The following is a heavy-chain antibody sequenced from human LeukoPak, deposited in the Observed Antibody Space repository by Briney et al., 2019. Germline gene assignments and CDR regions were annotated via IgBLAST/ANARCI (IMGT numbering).Heavy chain of an antibody. V-gene: IGHV3-30*01. CDR3: ARALYPVAAAGNHFWFDP. D-gene: IGHD6-13*01. J-gene: IGHJ5*02. CDR2: ISYDGSNK. CDR1: GFTFSSYA. Sequence: GGSLRLSCAASGFTFSSYAMHWVRQAPGKGLEWVAVISYDGSNKYYADSVKGRFTISRDNSKNTLYLQMNSLRAEDTAVYYCARALYPVAAAGNHFWFDPWGQGTLVTVSS.